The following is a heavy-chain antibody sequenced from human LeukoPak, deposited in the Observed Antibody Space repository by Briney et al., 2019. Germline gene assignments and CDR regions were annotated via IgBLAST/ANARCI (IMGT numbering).Heavy chain of an antibody. V-gene: IGHV4-39*07. J-gene: IGHJ4*02. CDR1: GGSISSSSYY. D-gene: IGHD6-6*01. CDR2: IYYSGST. Sequence: PSETLSLTCTVSGGSISSSSYYWGWIRQPPGKGLEWIGSIYYSGSTYYNPSLKSRVTISVDTSKNQLSLKLSSVTAADTAVYYCARGLIGYSSSSEHFDYWGQGTLVTVSS. CDR3: ARGLIGYSSSSEHFDY.